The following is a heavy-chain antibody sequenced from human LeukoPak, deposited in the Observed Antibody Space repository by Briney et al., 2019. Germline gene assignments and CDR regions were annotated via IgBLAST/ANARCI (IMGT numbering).Heavy chain of an antibody. J-gene: IGHJ6*03. CDR3: ARDPPYYDTLTGYYASYYMDV. V-gene: IGHV1-46*01. Sequence: GASVKVSCKASGYTFTSYYMHWVRQAPGQGLEWMGIINPSGGSTSYAQKFQGRVTMTRDTSTSTVYMELSSLRSEDTAVYYCARDPPYYDTLTGYYASYYMDVWGKGTTVTIPS. CDR1: GYTFTSYY. CDR2: INPSGGST. D-gene: IGHD3-9*01.